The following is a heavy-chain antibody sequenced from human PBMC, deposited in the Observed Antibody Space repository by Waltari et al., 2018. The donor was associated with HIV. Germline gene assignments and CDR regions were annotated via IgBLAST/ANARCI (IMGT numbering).Heavy chain of an antibody. CDR2: IYGGGST. J-gene: IGHJ6*02. CDR1: GFTVSSSY. CDR3: ASLSGSYYYYYYGMDV. V-gene: IGHV3-53*01. D-gene: IGHD1-26*01. Sequence: EVQLVESGGGLIQPGGSLRLSCAASGFTVSSSYMSWVRQAPGKGLECVSVIYGGGSTYYADSVKGRFTISRDNSKNTLYLQMNSLRAEDTAVYYCASLSGSYYYYYYGMDVWGQGTTVTVSS.